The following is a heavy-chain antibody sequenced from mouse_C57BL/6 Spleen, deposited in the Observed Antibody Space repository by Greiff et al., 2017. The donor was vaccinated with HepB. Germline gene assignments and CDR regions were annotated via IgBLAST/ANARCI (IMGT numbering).Heavy chain of an antibody. D-gene: IGHD3-2*02. J-gene: IGHJ3*01. CDR2: ISYDGSN. CDR1: GYSITSGYY. CDR3: ARDQLRPFAY. Sequence: EVQLQESGPGLVKPSQSLSLTCSVTGYSITSGYYWNWIRQFPGNKLEWMGYISYDGSNNYNPSLKNRISITRDTSKNQFFLKLNSVTTEDTATYYCARDQLRPFAYWGQGTLVTVSA. V-gene: IGHV3-6*01.